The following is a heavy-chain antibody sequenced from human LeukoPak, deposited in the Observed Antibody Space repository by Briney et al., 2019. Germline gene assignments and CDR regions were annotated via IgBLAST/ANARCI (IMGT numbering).Heavy chain of an antibody. D-gene: IGHD6-13*01. CDR3: AKPKAAAALDY. V-gene: IGHV3-30*18. CDR2: ISYDGSNK. Sequence: GRSLRLSCAASGFTFSSYAMHWVRQAPGKGLEWVAVISYDGSNKYYADSVKGRFTISRDNSKNTLYLQMNSLRAEDTAVYYCAKPKAAAALDYWGQGTLVTVSS. CDR1: GFTFSSYA. J-gene: IGHJ4*02.